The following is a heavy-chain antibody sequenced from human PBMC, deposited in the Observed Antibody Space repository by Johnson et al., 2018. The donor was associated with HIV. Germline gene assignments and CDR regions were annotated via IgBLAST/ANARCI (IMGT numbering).Heavy chain of an antibody. D-gene: IGHD3-3*01. V-gene: IGHV3-30*04. CDR1: GFTFSSYA. CDR2: ISFDGSNK. J-gene: IGHJ3*02. Sequence: QVQLVESGGGLVQPGRSLRLSCAASGFTFSSYAMHWVRQAPGKGLEWAAVISFDGSNKYFADSVKGRFTISRDNANNSLYLQMNSLRAEDTAVYNCARDPSREEWLLGAFDIWGQGTTVTVSP. CDR3: ARDPSREEWLLGAFDI.